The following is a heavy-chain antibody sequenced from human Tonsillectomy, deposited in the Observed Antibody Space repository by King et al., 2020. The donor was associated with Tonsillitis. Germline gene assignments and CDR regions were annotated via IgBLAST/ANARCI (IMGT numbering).Heavy chain of an antibody. CDR1: GFTFSSYG. Sequence: VQLVESGGGVVQPGGSLRLSCAASGFTFSSYGMHWVRQAPGKGLEWVAFIRYDGSNKYYADSVKGRFTISRDNSKNTLYLQMNSLRAEDTAVYYCAKDPSPYSGPDYWGQGTLVTVSS. V-gene: IGHV3-30*02. CDR3: AKDPSPYSGPDY. CDR2: IRYDGSNK. D-gene: IGHD6-19*01. J-gene: IGHJ4*02.